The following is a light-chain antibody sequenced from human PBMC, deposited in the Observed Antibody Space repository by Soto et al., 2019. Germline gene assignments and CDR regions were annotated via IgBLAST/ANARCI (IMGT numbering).Light chain of an antibody. CDR1: QSISSY. CDR3: QQSYSTPLT. Sequence: DIQMTQSPSYLSASVGDRVTITCRASQSISSYLNWYQQKPGKAPKLLIYAASSLQSGVPSRFSGSGSGTDFTLTIGSLQPEDFATYYCQQSYSTPLTFGGGTKVEIK. CDR2: AAS. V-gene: IGKV1-39*01. J-gene: IGKJ4*01.